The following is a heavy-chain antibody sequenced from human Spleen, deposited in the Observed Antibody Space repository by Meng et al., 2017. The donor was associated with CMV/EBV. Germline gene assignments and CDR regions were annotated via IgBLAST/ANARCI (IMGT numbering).Heavy chain of an antibody. V-gene: IGHV3-74*01. CDR3: ARELYSTLWTYYGMDV. Sequence: GESLKISCAASGFPFNYYWMHWVRQAPGKGLVWVSRIDSDGGRADYADSVKGRFTVSRDNARNTLYLQLNSLRVEDTAVYYCARELYSTLWTYYGMDVWGQGTTVTVSS. J-gene: IGHJ6*02. CDR1: GFPFNYYW. D-gene: IGHD6-13*01. CDR2: IDSDGGRA.